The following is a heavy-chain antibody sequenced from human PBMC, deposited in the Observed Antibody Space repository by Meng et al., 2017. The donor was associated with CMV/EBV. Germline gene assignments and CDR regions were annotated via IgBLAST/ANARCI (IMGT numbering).Heavy chain of an antibody. D-gene: IGHD3-10*01. J-gene: IGHJ6*02. CDR3: ARERILWFGADYYYYGMDV. V-gene: IGHV3-7*03. Sequence: GGSLRLSCAASGFTFSSYWMSWVRQAPGKGLEWVANIKQDGSEKYYVDSVKGRFTISRDNAKNSMYLQMNSLRAEDTAVYYCARERILWFGADYYYYGMDVWGQGTTVTVSS. CDR2: IKQDGSEK. CDR1: GFTFSSYW.